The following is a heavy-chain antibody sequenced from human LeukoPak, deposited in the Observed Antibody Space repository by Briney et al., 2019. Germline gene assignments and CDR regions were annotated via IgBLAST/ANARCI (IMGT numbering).Heavy chain of an antibody. Sequence: PGRSLRLSCAASGFTFSSFVMHWVRQAPGKGLEGVAVISKDGSDKYYVDSVKGRFAISRDNSRNTLYLQMNSLRAEDTAVYFCAKESCTMTNCLGDWGQGTLVTVSS. D-gene: IGHD2-8*01. CDR2: ISKDGSDK. V-gene: IGHV3-30*18. J-gene: IGHJ4*02. CDR3: AKESCTMTNCLGD. CDR1: GFTFSSFV.